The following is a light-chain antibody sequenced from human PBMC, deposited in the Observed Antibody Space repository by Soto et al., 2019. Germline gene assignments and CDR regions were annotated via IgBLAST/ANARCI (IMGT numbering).Light chain of an antibody. CDR3: QQYGSSPEIT. J-gene: IGKJ4*01. CDR2: GAS. CDR1: QSVSSSS. Sequence: DIVLTQSPGTLSLSPGERATLSCRASQSVSSSSLACYQQKPGQAPRLLIYGASSRATGSPDRFRVSGSGTDFTLTISRLEPEDFAVDYCQQYGSSPEITFGGGTKVDNK. V-gene: IGKV3-20*01.